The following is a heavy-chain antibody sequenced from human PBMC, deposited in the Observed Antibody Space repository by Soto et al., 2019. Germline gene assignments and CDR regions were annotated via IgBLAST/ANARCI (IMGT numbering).Heavy chain of an antibody. J-gene: IGHJ6*02. V-gene: IGHV3-7*05. D-gene: IGHD4-17*01. CDR1: GFTFSSYW. CDR3: ARVDTVTTYYYYGMDV. CDR2: IKQDGSEK. Sequence: GGSLRLSCAASGFTFSSYWMSWVRQAPGKGLEWVANIKQDGSEKYYVDSVKGRFTISRDNAKNSLYLQMNSLRAEDTAVYYCARVDTVTTYYYYGMDVWGQGTTVTVSS.